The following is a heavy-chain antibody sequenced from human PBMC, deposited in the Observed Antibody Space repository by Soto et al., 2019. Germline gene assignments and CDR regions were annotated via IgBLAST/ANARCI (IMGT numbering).Heavy chain of an antibody. CDR2: INPSGGST. Sequence: GASVKVSCKASGYTFTSYYMHWVRQAPGQGLEWMGIINPSGGSTSYAQKFQGRVTMTRDTSTSTVYMELTSVTAADTAVYYCATLPPRIVVVVTPIPTWGQGTLVTVSS. CDR3: ATLPPRIVVVVTPIPT. D-gene: IGHD2-8*02. J-gene: IGHJ5*02. V-gene: IGHV1-46*01. CDR1: GYTFTSYY.